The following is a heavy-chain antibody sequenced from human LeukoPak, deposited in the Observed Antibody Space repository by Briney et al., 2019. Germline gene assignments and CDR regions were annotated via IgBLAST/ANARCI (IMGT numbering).Heavy chain of an antibody. CDR3: ARPNYDSSGMVDY. Sequence: GESLKISCKGSGYSFTSYWNGWVRQMPRKGLVWMGIIYPGDSDTRYSPSFQGQVTISGDKSISTAYLQLSSLKASDTAMYYCARPNYDSSGMVDYWGQGTLVTVSS. J-gene: IGHJ4*02. D-gene: IGHD3-22*01. CDR1: GYSFTSYW. CDR2: IYPGDSDT. V-gene: IGHV5-51*01.